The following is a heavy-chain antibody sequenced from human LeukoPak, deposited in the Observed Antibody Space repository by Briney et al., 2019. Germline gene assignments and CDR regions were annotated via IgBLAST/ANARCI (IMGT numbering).Heavy chain of an antibody. D-gene: IGHD2-2*01. Sequence: VASVKVSCKASGGTFSSYAISWVRQAPGQGLEWMGRINPNSGGTNYAQKFQGRVTMTRDTSISTAYMELSRLRSDDTAVYYCARARPYCSSTSCSGNWFDPWGQGTLVTVSS. CDR1: GGTFSSYA. CDR2: INPNSGGT. CDR3: ARARPYCSSTSCSGNWFDP. V-gene: IGHV1-2*06. J-gene: IGHJ5*02.